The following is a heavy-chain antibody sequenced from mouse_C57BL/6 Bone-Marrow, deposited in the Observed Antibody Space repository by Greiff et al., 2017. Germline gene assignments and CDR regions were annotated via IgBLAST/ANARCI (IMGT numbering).Heavy chain of an antibody. V-gene: IGHV2-2*01. D-gene: IGHD2-5*01. J-gene: IGHJ3*01. CDR3: ARKDSNYVWFAY. CDR1: GFSLTSYG. CDR2: IWSGGST. Sequence: QVQLQQSGPGLVQPSQSLSITCTVSGFSLTSYGVHWVRQSPGKGLEWLGVIWSGGSTDYNAAFISRLSISKDNSKSQVFFKMKSLQADDTAIYYCARKDSNYVWFAYWGQGTLVTVSA.